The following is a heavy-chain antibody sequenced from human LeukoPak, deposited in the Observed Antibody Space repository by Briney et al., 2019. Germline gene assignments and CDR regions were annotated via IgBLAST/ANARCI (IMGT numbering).Heavy chain of an antibody. V-gene: IGHV1-69*13. Sequence: SVKVSCKACGYTFTSYGISWVRQAPGQGLEWMGEIIPFFGTANYAQKFQGRVTITADESTSTAYMELSSLRSEDTAVYYCARVGGGWGQGTLVTVSS. CDR2: IIPFFGTA. J-gene: IGHJ4*02. D-gene: IGHD3-10*01. CDR3: ARVGGG. CDR1: GYTFTSYG.